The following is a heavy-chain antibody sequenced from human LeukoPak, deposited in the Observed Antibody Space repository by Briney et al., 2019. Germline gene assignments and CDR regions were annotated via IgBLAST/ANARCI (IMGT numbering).Heavy chain of an antibody. V-gene: IGHV4-59*01. J-gene: IGHJ4*02. D-gene: IGHD7-27*01. CDR3: ARGSRTGDVEFDY. CDR2: IYYSGST. CDR1: GGSISSYY. Sequence: SETLSLTCTVSGGSISSYYWSWIRQPPGKGLEWIGYIYYSGSTNYNPSLKSRGTISVDTYKNQFSLKLSSVTAADTAVYYCARGSRTGDVEFDYWGQGTLVTVSS.